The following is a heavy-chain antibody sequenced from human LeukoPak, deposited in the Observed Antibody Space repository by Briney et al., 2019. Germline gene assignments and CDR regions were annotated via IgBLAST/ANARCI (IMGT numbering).Heavy chain of an antibody. V-gene: IGHV1-3*03. CDR1: GYTFTSYT. Sequence: ASVKVSCKASGYTFTSYTIHWVRQAPGRRLEWMGWINAGNGNTKYSQEFQDRVTITRDTSASTAYMELSSLRSEDMAVYYCARARYETRIWPKSRYDYYHYMDVWGKGTTVTVSS. CDR3: ARARYETRIWPKSRYDYYHYMDV. D-gene: IGHD3-3*01. CDR2: INAGNGNT. J-gene: IGHJ6*03.